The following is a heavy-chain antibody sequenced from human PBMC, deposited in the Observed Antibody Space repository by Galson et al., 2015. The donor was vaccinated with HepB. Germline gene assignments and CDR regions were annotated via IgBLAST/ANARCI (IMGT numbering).Heavy chain of an antibody. J-gene: IGHJ3*02. Sequence: SLRLSCAASGFTFSSYWMHWVRQVPGKGLVWVSRINSDGSYKSYGDSGQGRFTISRDNAKNTVNLQMNSLRAEDTAVYYCAREFVAVAGRNSDAFDIWGQGTMVTVSS. V-gene: IGHV3-74*01. CDR1: GFTFSSYW. CDR2: INSDGSYK. D-gene: IGHD6-19*01. CDR3: AREFVAVAGRNSDAFDI.